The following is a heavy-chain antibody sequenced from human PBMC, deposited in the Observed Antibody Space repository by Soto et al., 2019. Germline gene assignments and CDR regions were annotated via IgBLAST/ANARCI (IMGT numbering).Heavy chain of an antibody. CDR2: ITKSGGAT. D-gene: IGHD5-18*01. CDR3: AIRGYSSETSFDY. Sequence: EMQLLEFRGGLVQPGGSLRLSCAASGFTISGYAMSWARQAPGKGLEWVSSITKSGGATYYADSVKGRFTISRDNSKNTLYLQLNSLRADDTAVYYCAIRGYSSETSFDYWGQGTLVTVSS. CDR1: GFTISGYA. J-gene: IGHJ4*02. V-gene: IGHV3-23*01.